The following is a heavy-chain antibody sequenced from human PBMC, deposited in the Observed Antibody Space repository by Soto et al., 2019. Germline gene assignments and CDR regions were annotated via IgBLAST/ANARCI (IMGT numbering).Heavy chain of an antibody. V-gene: IGHV4-34*01. J-gene: IGHJ2*01. Sequence: QVQLQQWGAGPLRPLETLSLTFGGSGGSSSGYYWAWIRQSPGKGLEWIGEINDRGSINYNPSLKSRVSISVDTSKNHYSLNLRSVTAADTAVYYCARESHDILTGPPWVWYFDLWGRGTLVTVSS. D-gene: IGHD3-9*01. CDR1: GGSSSGYY. CDR3: ARESHDILTGPPWVWYFDL. CDR2: INDRGSI.